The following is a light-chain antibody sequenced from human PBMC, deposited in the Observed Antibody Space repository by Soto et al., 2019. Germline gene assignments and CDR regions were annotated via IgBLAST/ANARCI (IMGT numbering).Light chain of an antibody. V-gene: IGKV1-5*03. CDR3: QQYNGYWT. J-gene: IGKJ1*01. Sequence: DIQMTQSPSTLSASVGDRVTITCRASQSITDSWAWYQQKPGKAPKLLIYQASSLKSGVPSRFSGSGAGTEFTLTIRSLQPDEFATYYCQQYNGYWTFGQGTKVELK. CDR2: QAS. CDR1: QSITDS.